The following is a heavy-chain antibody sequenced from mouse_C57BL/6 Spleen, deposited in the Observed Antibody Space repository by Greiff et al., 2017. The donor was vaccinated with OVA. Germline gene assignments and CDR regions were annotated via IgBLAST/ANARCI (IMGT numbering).Heavy chain of an antibody. CDR2: INPNNGGT. CDR1: GYTFTDYY. D-gene: IGHD4-1*02. CDR3: QLGGWFAY. V-gene: IGHV1-26*01. J-gene: IGHJ3*01. Sequence: EVQLQQSGPELVKPGASVKISCKASGYTFTDYYMNWVQQSHGKSLEWIGDINPNNGGTSYNQKFKGKATLTVDKSSSTAYMELRSLTSEDSAVYYCQLGGWFAYWGQGTLVTVSA.